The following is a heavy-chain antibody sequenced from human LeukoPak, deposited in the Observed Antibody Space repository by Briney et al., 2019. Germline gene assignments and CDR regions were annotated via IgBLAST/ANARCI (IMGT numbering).Heavy chain of an antibody. CDR1: GYTFTSYG. CDR2: ISAYNGNT. Sequence: ASVKVSCTASGYTFTSYGISWVRQAPGQGLEWMGWISAYNGNTNYAQNLQGRVTMTTHTSTSTAYMELRSLRSDDTAVYFCARRSHDIVPDYWGQGTLVTVSS. CDR3: ARRSHDIVPDY. V-gene: IGHV1-18*01. D-gene: IGHD2-8*01. J-gene: IGHJ4*02.